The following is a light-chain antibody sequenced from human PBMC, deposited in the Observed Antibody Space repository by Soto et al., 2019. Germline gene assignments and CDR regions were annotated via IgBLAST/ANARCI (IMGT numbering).Light chain of an antibody. CDR2: TSG. Sequence: DLHMTQSPSSLSASVGDRVTVSCRASQRITTYVNWYQQKPGEAPKLLITTSGTLQRGVPSRFSRSESGTDFTLTISSLQPADFATYFCQQTYSTPYTFGQGTKLEIK. J-gene: IGKJ2*01. CDR1: QRITTY. V-gene: IGKV1-39*01. CDR3: QQTYSTPYT.